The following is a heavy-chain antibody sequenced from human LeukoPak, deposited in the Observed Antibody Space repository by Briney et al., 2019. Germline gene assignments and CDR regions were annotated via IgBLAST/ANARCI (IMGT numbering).Heavy chain of an antibody. J-gene: IGHJ3*02. CDR3: AREGIAVAGSMDAFDI. CDR1: GFTFSSYW. CDR2: IKQDGSEK. D-gene: IGHD6-19*01. Sequence: GGSLRLSCAASGFTFSSYWMSWVRQAPGKGLEWVANIKQDGSEKYYVDSVKDRFTISRDNAKNSLYLQMNSLRAEDTAVYYCAREGIAVAGSMDAFDIWGQGTMVTVSS. V-gene: IGHV3-7*01.